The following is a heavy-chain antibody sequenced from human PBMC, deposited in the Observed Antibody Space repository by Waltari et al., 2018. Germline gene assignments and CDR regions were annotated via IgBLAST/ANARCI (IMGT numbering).Heavy chain of an antibody. CDR3: ARVWGVTTSDF. D-gene: IGHD4-17*01. Sequence: EVQLVESGGGLVQPGGSLRLSCAASGSSPSDYGMNWVRQAPGKGLEWLSFISSSGPTIHYADSVKGRFTVSRDNTKNSLSLQMNSLRAEDTAVYYCARVWGVTTSDFWGQGTLVTVSS. CDR2: ISSSGPTI. V-gene: IGHV3-48*03. CDR1: GSSPSDYG. J-gene: IGHJ4*02.